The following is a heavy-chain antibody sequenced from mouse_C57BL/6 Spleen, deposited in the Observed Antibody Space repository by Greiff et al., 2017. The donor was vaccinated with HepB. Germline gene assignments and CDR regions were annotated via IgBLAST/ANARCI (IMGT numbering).Heavy chain of an antibody. V-gene: IGHV5-6*02. J-gene: IGHJ2*01. D-gene: IGHD2-1*01. Sequence: DVKLQESGGDLVKPGGSLKLSCAASGFTFSSYGMSWVRQTPDKRLEWVATISSGGSYTYYPDSVKGRFTISRDNAKNTLYLQMSSLKSEDTAMYYCARHEGYGNYVNYFDYWGQGTTLTVSS. CDR3: ARHEGYGNYVNYFDY. CDR1: GFTFSSYG. CDR2: ISSGGSYT.